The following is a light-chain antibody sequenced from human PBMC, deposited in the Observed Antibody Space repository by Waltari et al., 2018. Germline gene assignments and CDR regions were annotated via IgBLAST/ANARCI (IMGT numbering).Light chain of an antibody. J-gene: IGKJ4*01. V-gene: IGKV3-15*01. CDR1: QSVSSN. CDR3: QQYNNWPLT. Sequence: EVVMTQSPATLSVSPGERATVSCRASQSVSSNLAWYQQNPGQAPRVLIYGASTRATGIPARFSGGGSGTEFTLTISSLQSEDFAIYYCQQYNNWPLTFGGGTKVEIK. CDR2: GAS.